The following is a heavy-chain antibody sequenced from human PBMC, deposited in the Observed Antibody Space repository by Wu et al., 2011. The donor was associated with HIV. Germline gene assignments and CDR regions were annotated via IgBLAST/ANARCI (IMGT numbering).Heavy chain of an antibody. CDR1: GGTFSSYA. CDR3: ARNSYCSSTSCYSSGTDNWFDP. CDR2: IIPIFGTA. V-gene: IGHV1-69*15. Sequence: QVQLVQSGAEVKKPGSSVKVSCKASGGTFSSYAISWVRQAPGQGLEWMGRIIPIFGTANYAQKFQGRVTITADESTSTAYMELRSLRSDDTAVYYCARNSYCSSTSCYSSGTDNWFDPWGQGTLVTVSS. D-gene: IGHD2-2*01. J-gene: IGHJ5*02.